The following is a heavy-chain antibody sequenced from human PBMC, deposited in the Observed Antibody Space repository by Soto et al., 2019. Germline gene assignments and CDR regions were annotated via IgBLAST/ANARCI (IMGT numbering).Heavy chain of an antibody. CDR3: ARQRYYDFWSGYFLVVPTPHDAFDI. CDR1: GGSISSYD. CDR2: IYYSGST. V-gene: IGHV4-59*08. J-gene: IGHJ3*02. Sequence: SETLSLTCTVSGGSISSYDLSWIRQPPGKGLEWIGYIYYSGSTNYNPSLKSRVTISVDTSKNQFSLKLSSVTAADTAVYYCARQRYYDFWSGYFLVVPTPHDAFDIWGQGTMVTVSS. D-gene: IGHD3-3*01.